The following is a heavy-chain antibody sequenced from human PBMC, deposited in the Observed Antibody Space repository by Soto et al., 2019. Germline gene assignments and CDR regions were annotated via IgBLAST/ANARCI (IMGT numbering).Heavy chain of an antibody. V-gene: IGHV3-23*01. CDR1: GFTFSSYA. Sequence: PGGSLRLSCAASGFTFSSYAMSWVRQAPGKGLEWVSAISGSGGSTYYADSVKGRFTISRDNSKNTLYLQMNSLRAEDTAVYYCAKEVLKAGIAAADLPNFDYWGQGTLVTVSS. CDR3: AKEVLKAGIAAADLPNFDY. D-gene: IGHD6-13*01. CDR2: ISGSGGST. J-gene: IGHJ4*02.